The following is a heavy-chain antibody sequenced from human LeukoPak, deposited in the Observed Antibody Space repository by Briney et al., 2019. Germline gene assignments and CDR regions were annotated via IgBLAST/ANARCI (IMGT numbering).Heavy chain of an antibody. CDR1: GFTFSSYS. Sequence: GGSLRLSCAASGFTFSSYSMNWVRQAPGKGLEWVSSISSSSSYIYYADSVKGRFTISRDNAKNSLYLQMNSLRAEDTAVYYCARGDHYYDSSGYYFDYWGQGTLVTVSS. V-gene: IGHV3-21*01. D-gene: IGHD3-22*01. CDR3: ARGDHYYDSSGYYFDY. J-gene: IGHJ4*02. CDR2: ISSSSSYI.